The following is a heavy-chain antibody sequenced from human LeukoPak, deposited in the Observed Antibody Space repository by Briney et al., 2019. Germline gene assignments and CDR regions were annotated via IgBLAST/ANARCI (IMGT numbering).Heavy chain of an antibody. CDR1: GGTFSSYA. CDR3: ASTKTLNYYGSGINDY. D-gene: IGHD3-10*01. CDR2: IIPIFGTA. V-gene: IGHV1-69*06. J-gene: IGHJ4*02. Sequence: ASVKVSCKASGGTFSSYAISWVRQAPGQGLEWMGGIIPIFGTANYAQKFQGRVTITADKSMCTAYMELSSVRSEDTAVYYCASTKTLNYYGSGINDYWGQGTLVTVSS.